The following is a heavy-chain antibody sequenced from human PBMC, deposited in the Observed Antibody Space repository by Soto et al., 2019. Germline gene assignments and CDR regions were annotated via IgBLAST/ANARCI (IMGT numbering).Heavy chain of an antibody. V-gene: IGHV1-69*13. J-gene: IGHJ4*02. Sequence: ASVKVSCNASGGIHSSLTFSWVRQAPGQGLEWMGGILPLSGTPKYAQKFQGRLTITADEYRDTTYMELSSLTSEDTAIYYCARVGSRDAYKYVLDYWGQGTLVTVSS. D-gene: IGHD3-10*01. CDR1: GGIHSSLT. CDR3: ARVGSRDAYKYVLDY. CDR2: ILPLSGTP.